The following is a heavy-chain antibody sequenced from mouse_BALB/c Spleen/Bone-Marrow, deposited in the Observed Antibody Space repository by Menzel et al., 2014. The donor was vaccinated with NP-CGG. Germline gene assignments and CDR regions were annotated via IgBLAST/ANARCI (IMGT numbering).Heavy chain of an antibody. CDR1: GFNIKDTY. D-gene: IGHD1-2*01. V-gene: IGHV14-3*02. Sequence: EVQLQQSGAELVKPGASVKLSCTASGFNIKDTYMHWVKQRPEQGLEWIGRIDPANGNSKYDPKFQGKATITADTSSNTAYLQLSSLTSEDTAVFYCDPSAQYFGSEDYAMDYWGQGTSVTVSS. J-gene: IGHJ4*01. CDR2: IDPANGNS. CDR3: DPSAQYFGSEDYAMDY.